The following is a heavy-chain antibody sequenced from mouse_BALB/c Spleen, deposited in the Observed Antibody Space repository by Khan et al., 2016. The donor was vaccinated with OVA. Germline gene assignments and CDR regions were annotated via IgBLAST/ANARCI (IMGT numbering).Heavy chain of an antibody. CDR2: INPTSGYT. J-gene: IGHJ2*01. Sequence: QVQLKESGAELAKPGASVKMSCKASGYTFTTYWMHWVKQRPGQGLEWIGYINPTSGYTDYNDKFKDRATLSADKSSSTPYMQLNSLTSEDSAVYYCTRDRIDYWGQGTTLTVSS. CDR3: TRDRIDY. CDR1: GYTFTTYW. V-gene: IGHV1-7*01.